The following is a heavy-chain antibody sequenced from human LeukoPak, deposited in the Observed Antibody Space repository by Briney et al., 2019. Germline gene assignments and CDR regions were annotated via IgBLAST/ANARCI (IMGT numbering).Heavy chain of an antibody. CDR2: IYYSGNT. J-gene: IGHJ4*02. CDR1: GGSISNYY. CDR3: ARDYTVGATTYAHFDF. Sequence: SETLSLTCTVSGGSISNYYWSWIRQPPGKGLEWIGYIYYSGNTNYNPSLASRVTISVDTSKNQFSLNLSSVTAADTAVYYCARDYTVGATTYAHFDFWGRGTLVTVSS. D-gene: IGHD1-26*01. V-gene: IGHV4-59*01.